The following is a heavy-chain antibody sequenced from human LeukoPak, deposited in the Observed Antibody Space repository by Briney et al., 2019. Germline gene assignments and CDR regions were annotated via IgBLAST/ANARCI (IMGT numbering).Heavy chain of an antibody. V-gene: IGHV3-21*01. CDR1: GFTFSSYS. CDR3: ARDREQQLVTGFDY. D-gene: IGHD6-13*01. CDR2: ISCSSSYI. Sequence: GGSLRLSCAASGFTFSSYSMNWVRQAPGKGLEWVSSISCSSSYIYYADSVKGRFTISRDNAKNSLYLQMNSLRAEDTAVYYCARDREQQLVTGFDYWGQGTLVTVSS. J-gene: IGHJ4*02.